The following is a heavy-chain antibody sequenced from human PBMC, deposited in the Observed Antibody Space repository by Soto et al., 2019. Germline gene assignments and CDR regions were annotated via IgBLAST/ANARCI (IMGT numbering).Heavy chain of an antibody. J-gene: IGHJ4*02. D-gene: IGHD3-10*01. CDR2: IYYSGSS. CDR3: ARHKGNNMVRGFDY. CDR1: GDSISRTSYY. Sequence: NPSETLSLTCTVSGDSISRTSYYWGWIRQPPGKGLEWIGSIYYSGSSNYDPSLKSRITMSVDTSKNQFSLKLSSVTAADTAVYYCARHKGNNMVRGFDYWGQGTPVTVSS. V-gene: IGHV4-39*01.